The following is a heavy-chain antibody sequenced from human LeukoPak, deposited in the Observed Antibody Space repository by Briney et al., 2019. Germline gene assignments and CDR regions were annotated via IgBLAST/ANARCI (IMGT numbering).Heavy chain of an antibody. CDR3: VRDLGVDTSMIFFDY. CDR2: TSAYNGNT. J-gene: IGHJ4*02. Sequence: ASVKVSCKASGYTFTSFGISWVRQAPGQGLEWMGWTSAYNGNTKSAQKFQGRVTMTTDTSTSTAYMEVRSLRSDDTAVFYCVRDLGVDTSMIFFDYWGQGTLVTVSS. CDR1: GYTFTSFG. V-gene: IGHV1-18*01. D-gene: IGHD5-18*01.